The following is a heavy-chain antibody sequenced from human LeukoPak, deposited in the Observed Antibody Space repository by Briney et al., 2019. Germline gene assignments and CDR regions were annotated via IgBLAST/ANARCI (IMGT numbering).Heavy chain of an antibody. Sequence: PGGSLRLSCAASGFTFSSYGMHWVRQAPGKGLEWVAVISYDGSNKYYADSVKGRFTISRDNSKNTLYLQMNSLRAEDTAVYYCAKVVPDVDTAMVPGQIYYYYGMDVWGQGTTVTVSS. CDR1: GFTFSSYG. J-gene: IGHJ6*02. V-gene: IGHV3-30*18. CDR3: AKVVPDVDTAMVPGQIYYYYGMDV. D-gene: IGHD5-18*01. CDR2: ISYDGSNK.